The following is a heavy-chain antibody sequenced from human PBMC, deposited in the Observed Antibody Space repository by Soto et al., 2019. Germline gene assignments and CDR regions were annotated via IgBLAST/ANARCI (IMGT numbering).Heavy chain of an antibody. CDR3: ARHYDFWSGYYTGVYYYGMDV. V-gene: IGHV1-69*06. Sequence: SVKVSCKASGGTFSSYAISWVRQAPGQGLEWMGGIIPIFGTANYAQKFQGRVTITADKSTSTAYMELSSLRSEDTAVYYCARHYDFWSGYYTGVYYYGMDVWGQGTTVTVSS. D-gene: IGHD3-3*01. CDR1: GGTFSSYA. CDR2: IIPIFGTA. J-gene: IGHJ6*02.